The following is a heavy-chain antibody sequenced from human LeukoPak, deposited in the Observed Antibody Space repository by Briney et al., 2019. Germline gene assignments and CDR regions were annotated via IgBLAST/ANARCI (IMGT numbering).Heavy chain of an antibody. CDR1: GFTFSNAW. CDR3: TTDGTVSPAESNLDY. J-gene: IGHJ4*02. CDR2: IKSKTDGGTT. Sequence: PGGSLRLSCAASGFTFSNAWMSWVRQAPGKGLEWVGRIKSKTDGGTTDYAAPVKGRFTISRDDSKNTLYLQMNSLKTEDTAVYYCTTDGTVSPAESNLDYWGQGTLVTVSS. V-gene: IGHV3-15*01. D-gene: IGHD4-17*01.